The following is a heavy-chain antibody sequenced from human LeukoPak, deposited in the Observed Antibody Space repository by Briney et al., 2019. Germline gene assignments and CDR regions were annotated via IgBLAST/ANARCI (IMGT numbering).Heavy chain of an antibody. Sequence: WGSLRLSCAASGFTFSSYSMNWVRQAPGKGLEWVSSTSSNSSYNDYADSVKGRFTIYRDNAKNSLYLQMNSLRAEDTAVYYCARGVGSFGYFDYWGEGTLVTLST. CDR1: GFTFSSYS. CDR2: TSSNSSYN. CDR3: ARGVGSFGYFDY. J-gene: IGHJ4*02. D-gene: IGHD2-15*01. V-gene: IGHV3-21*01.